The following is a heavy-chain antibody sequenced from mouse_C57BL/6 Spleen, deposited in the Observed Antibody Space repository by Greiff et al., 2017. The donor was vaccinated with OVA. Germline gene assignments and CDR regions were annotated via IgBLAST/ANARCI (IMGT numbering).Heavy chain of an antibody. CDR3: AMDYDYDAVDY. Sequence: VQLQQPGAELVKPGASVKVSCKASGYTFTSYWMHWVKQRPGQGLEWIGMIHPSDSDTNYNQKFKGKATLTVDKSSSTAYMQLSSLTSEDSAVYYCAMDYDYDAVDYWGQGTTLTVSS. CDR2: IHPSDSDT. V-gene: IGHV1-74*01. CDR1: GYTFTSYW. D-gene: IGHD2-4*01. J-gene: IGHJ2*01.